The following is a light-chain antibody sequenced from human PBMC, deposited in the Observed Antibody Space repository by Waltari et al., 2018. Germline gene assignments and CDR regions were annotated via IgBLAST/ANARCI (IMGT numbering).Light chain of an antibody. Sequence: ETVVTQSPATLSMSPGERATLSCRTSQSIGSSLAWYQQRPGQAPRRLIYRASTRATGIPDRFSGSGSDTEFTLTISSLQSEDIAVYYCQQYSNWPPGTFGQGTKVEI. CDR1: QSIGSS. CDR2: RAS. CDR3: QQYSNWPPGT. V-gene: IGKV3-15*01. J-gene: IGKJ1*01.